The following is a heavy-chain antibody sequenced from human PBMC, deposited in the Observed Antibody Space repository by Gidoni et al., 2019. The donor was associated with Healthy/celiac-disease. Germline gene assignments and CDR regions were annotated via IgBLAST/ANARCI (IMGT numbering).Heavy chain of an antibody. CDR3: AKSELLVPAAIQLSDY. V-gene: IGHV3-23*01. CDR1: GFPFSSYA. CDR2: ISGSGGST. Sequence: EVQLLESGGGLVQPGGSLRLSCAASGFPFSSYAMSWVRQAPGKGLEWVSGISGSGGSTYYADSGKGRFTISRDKSKNTLYLQMNSLRAEDTAVYYGAKSELLVPAAIQLSDYWGQGTLVTVSS. D-gene: IGHD2-2*02. J-gene: IGHJ4*02.